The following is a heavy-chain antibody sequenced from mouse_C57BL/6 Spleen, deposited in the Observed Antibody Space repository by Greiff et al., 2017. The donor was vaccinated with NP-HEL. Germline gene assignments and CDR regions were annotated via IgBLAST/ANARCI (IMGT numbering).Heavy chain of an antibody. J-gene: IGHJ1*03. D-gene: IGHD1-2*01. CDR2: IDPSDSYT. CDR3: ASLRRGYFDV. Sequence: QVQLKQPGAELVKPGASVKLSCKASGYTFTSYWMQWVKQRPGQGLEWIGEIDPSDSYTNYNQKFKGKATLTVDTSSSTAYMQLSSLTSEDSAVYYCASLRRGYFDVWGTGTTVTVSS. CDR1: GYTFTSYW. V-gene: IGHV1-50*01.